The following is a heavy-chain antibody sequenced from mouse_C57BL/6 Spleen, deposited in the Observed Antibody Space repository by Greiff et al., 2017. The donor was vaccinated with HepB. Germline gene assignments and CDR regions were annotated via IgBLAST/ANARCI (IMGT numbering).Heavy chain of an antibody. CDR1: GYTFTDYN. V-gene: IGHV1-22*01. Sequence: EVQLQQSGPELVKPGASVKMSCKASGYTFTDYNMHWVKQSHGKSLEWIGYINPNNGGTSYNQKFKGKATLTVNKSSSTAYMELRSLTSEDSAVYYCARGGGYGNSFAYWGQGTLVTVSA. CDR3: ARGGGYGNSFAY. CDR2: INPNNGGT. D-gene: IGHD2-1*01. J-gene: IGHJ3*01.